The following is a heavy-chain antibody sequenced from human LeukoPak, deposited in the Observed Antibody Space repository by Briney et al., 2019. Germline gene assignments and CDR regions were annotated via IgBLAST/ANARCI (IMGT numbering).Heavy chain of an antibody. D-gene: IGHD3-16*02. CDR2: INHSGST. J-gene: IGHJ5*02. CDR3: ARHAELNDYVWGSYRYTSSNWFDP. CDR1: GGSFSGYY. Sequence: SETLSLTCAVYGGSFSGYYWSWIRQPPGKGLEWIGEINHSGSTKYNPSLKSRVSISVDTSKNQFSLKLSSVTAADTAVYYCARHAELNDYVWGSYRYTSSNWFDPWGQGTLVTVSS. V-gene: IGHV4-34*01.